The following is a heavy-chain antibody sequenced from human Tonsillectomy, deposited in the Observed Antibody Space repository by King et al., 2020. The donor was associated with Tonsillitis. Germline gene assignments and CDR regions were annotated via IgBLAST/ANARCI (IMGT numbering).Heavy chain of an antibody. V-gene: IGHV3-11*05. Sequence: VQPVESGGGLVKPGGSLRISCAASGFPFSDSYMSWIRQAPGKGLEWVSNISGDRSDTNYADSVKGRFTISRDNAKNSLYLQMNNLRAEDTAVYYCARLNYYYYYMDVWGKGTTVTVSS. CDR3: ARLNYYYYYMDV. J-gene: IGHJ6*03. CDR2: ISGDRSDT. D-gene: IGHD4/OR15-4a*01. CDR1: GFPFSDSY.